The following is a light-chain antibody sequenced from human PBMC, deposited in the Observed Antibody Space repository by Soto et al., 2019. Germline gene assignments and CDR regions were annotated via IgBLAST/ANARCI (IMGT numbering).Light chain of an antibody. CDR2: EAS. CDR1: HDISKY. J-gene: IGKJ4*01. Sequence: DIQMTQSPSSLSASVGDRVTITCQASHDISKYLNWYQHKPGEAPKLLIYEASNLERGVPSRFSGDGSGTYFTFTISSLQTEDFSTYFCQQYDNLPRTFGGGTRVDIK. CDR3: QQYDNLPRT. V-gene: IGKV1-33*01.